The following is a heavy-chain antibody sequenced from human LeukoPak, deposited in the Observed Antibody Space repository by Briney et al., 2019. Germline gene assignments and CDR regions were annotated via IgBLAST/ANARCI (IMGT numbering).Heavy chain of an antibody. V-gene: IGHV4-59*01. J-gene: IGHJ4*02. D-gene: IGHD2-15*01. CDR2: VYYSGTT. CDR3: ARGSPRADK. CDR1: GGSISGYY. Sequence: SETLSLTCTVSGGSISGYYWSWIRQPPGKGLEWIGCVYYSGTTDYNPSPKSRLTISVDSSKNQFSLKLSSVTTADTAVYYCARGSPRADKWGQGTLVTVSS.